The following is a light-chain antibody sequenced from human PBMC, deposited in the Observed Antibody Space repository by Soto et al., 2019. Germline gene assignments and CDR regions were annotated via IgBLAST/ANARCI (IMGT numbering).Light chain of an antibody. CDR2: ESS. J-gene: IGLJ1*01. V-gene: IGLV2-23*03. Sequence: SVLAQPASVSGSPGQSITISCTGTSSDVGSYNLVSWYQQHPGKAPKLLIFESSKRPSGVSNRFSGSKSGNTASLTISGLQAEDEADYYCCSSAGANTFFGTGTKVTVL. CDR3: CSSAGANTF. CDR1: SSDVGSYNL.